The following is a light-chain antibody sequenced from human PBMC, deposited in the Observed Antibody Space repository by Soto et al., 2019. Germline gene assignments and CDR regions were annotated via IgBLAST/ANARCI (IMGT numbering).Light chain of an antibody. J-gene: IGLJ2*01. CDR2: DNN. Sequence: QSVLTQPPSVSAAPGQKVTISCSGSSSNIGNNYLSWYQQLPGTAPKLLIYDNNKRPSGIPDRFSGSKSGTSGTLDITGLQTGDEADYYCATWDGSLPAEVFGGGTKLTVL. CDR3: ATWDGSLPAEV. CDR1: SSNIGNNY. V-gene: IGLV1-51*01.